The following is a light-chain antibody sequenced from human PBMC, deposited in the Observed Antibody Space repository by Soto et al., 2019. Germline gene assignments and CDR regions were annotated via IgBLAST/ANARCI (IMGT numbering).Light chain of an antibody. J-gene: IGLJ1*01. V-gene: IGLV2-14*03. Sequence: QSVLTQPASVSGSPGQSITISCTGTSSDVGGYNYVSWYRHHPGKAPKLIIFDVSNRPSGISNRFSGSKSGNTASLTISGLQAEDEADYYCISYTSSSPYVFGTGTKVTVL. CDR2: DVS. CDR1: SSDVGGYNY. CDR3: ISYTSSSPYV.